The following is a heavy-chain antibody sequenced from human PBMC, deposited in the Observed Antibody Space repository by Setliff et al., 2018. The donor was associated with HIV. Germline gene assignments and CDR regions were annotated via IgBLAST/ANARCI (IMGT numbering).Heavy chain of an antibody. V-gene: IGHV4-59*04. Sequence: SETLSLTCTVSGASITSSYWTWLRQSPGKGLQWIGTTFYSGSTYYNPSLKSRVTISLDTSNNDFSLTLTSVTAADTALYFCATYLSDNYLDGAFDIWGRGTMVTVSS. CDR2: TFYSGST. CDR3: ATYLSDNYLDGAFDI. J-gene: IGHJ3*02. D-gene: IGHD3-3*01. CDR1: GASITSSY.